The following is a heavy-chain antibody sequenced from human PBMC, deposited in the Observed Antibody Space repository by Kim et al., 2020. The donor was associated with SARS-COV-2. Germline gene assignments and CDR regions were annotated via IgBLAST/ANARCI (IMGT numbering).Heavy chain of an antibody. D-gene: IGHD3-9*01. J-gene: IGHJ4*02. CDR3: ARGRYFDWLFHQSPHYFDY. CDR2: INYDRST. V-gene: IGHV4-34*01. Sequence: SETLSLTCAVYGDPVNGYYWSWIRQPPGKGLEWIGEINYDRSTNYKPSLKSRVTMSLDSSKSHFSLWLTSLTAADTAVYYCARGRYFDWLFHQSPHYFDYWGQGNLVTVSS. CDR1: GDPVNGYY.